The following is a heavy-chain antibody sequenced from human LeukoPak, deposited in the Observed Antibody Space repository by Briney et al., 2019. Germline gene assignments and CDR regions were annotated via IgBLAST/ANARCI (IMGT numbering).Heavy chain of an antibody. V-gene: IGHV4-59*01. J-gene: IGHJ4*02. D-gene: IGHD3-22*01. CDR1: GGSISSYY. CDR2: IYYSGST. Sequence: PSETLSLTCTVSGGSISSYYWSWIRQPPGKGLEWIGCIYYSGSTNYNPSLKSRVTISVDTSKNQFSLKLSSVTAADTAVYYCARDRDSSGYYFDYWGQGTLVTVSS. CDR3: ARDRDSSGYYFDY.